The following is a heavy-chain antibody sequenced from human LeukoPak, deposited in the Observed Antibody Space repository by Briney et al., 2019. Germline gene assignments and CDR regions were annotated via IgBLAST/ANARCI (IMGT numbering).Heavy chain of an antibody. J-gene: IGHJ5*02. D-gene: IGHD2-21*02. V-gene: IGHV1-8*01. Sequence: ASVKISCTASGYSFSNFHINWVRQASGQGLEWIGWVSPKTGDRGYALKFQGRVAMTSDTSETTVYMEVRSLTSEDTAVYYCARAPPKGDIDTWGQGTMVTVSS. CDR1: GYSFSNFH. CDR2: VSPKTGDR. CDR3: ARAPPKGDIDT.